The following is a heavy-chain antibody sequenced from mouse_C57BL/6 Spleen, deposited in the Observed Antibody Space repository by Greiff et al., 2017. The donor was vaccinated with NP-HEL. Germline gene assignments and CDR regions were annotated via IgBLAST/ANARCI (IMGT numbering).Heavy chain of an antibody. V-gene: IGHV1-64*01. D-gene: IGHD1-1*01. CDR2: IHPNSGST. J-gene: IGHJ1*03. Sequence: VQLKQPGAELVKPGASVKLSCKASGYTFTSYWMHWVKQRPGQGLEWIGMIHPNSGSTNYNEKFKSKATLTVDKSSSTAYMQLSSLTSEDSAVYYCARSSVDWYFDVWGTGTTVTVSS. CDR3: ARSSVDWYFDV. CDR1: GYTFTSYW.